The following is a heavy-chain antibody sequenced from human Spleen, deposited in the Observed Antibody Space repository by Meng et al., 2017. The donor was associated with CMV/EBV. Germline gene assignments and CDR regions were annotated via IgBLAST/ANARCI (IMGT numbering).Heavy chain of an antibody. CDR3: AKVSWPAVGADY. V-gene: IGHV3-30-3*02. D-gene: IGHD6-13*01. CDR2: TLFDGNNK. CDR1: GFTFVYYA. J-gene: IGHJ4*02. Sequence: GESLKVDCAGSGFTFVYYAMHWVRQAPVKGLEWVAGTLFDGNNKYYADSVWGRFTISRDNSKNTLYLQNDSLRAADTAVYYCAKVSWPAVGADYWGQGTQVTVSS.